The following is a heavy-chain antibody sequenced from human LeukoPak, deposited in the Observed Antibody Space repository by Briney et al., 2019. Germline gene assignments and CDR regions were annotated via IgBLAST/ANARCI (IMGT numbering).Heavy chain of an antibody. J-gene: IGHJ5*02. CDR2: IYNSEST. Sequence: PSETLSLTCTVSGGSISSSNYYWGWIRQPPGKGLEWIGSIYNSESTHYNPSRKSRVTISIDTSKNQFALRLSYVTVADTAVYYCAREPYGLECRTTSCYPVFWFDPWGQGTLVTVSS. CDR3: AREPYGLECRTTSCYPVFWFDP. CDR1: GGSISSSNYY. D-gene: IGHD2-2*01. V-gene: IGHV4-39*06.